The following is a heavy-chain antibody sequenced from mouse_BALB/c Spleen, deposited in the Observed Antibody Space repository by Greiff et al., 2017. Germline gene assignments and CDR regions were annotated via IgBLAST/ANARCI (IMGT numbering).Heavy chain of an antibody. CDR3: ARGGYYGSSYWDFDV. D-gene: IGHD1-1*01. CDR1: GFTFSSYA. Sequence: EVKLVESGGGLVKPGGSLKLSCAASGFTFSSYAMSWVRQTPEKRLEWVASISSGGSTYYPDSVKGRFTISRDNARNILYLQMSSLRSEDTAMYYCARGGYYGSSYWDFDVWGAGTTVTVSS. V-gene: IGHV5-6-5*01. J-gene: IGHJ1*01. CDR2: ISSGGST.